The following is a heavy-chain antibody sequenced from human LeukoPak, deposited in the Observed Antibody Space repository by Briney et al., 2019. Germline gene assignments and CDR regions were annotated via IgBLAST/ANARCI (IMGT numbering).Heavy chain of an antibody. V-gene: IGHV5-51*01. D-gene: IGHD3-22*01. CDR2: IYPGDSDT. CDR1: GSRFTSYW. Sequence: GASLKISCKGSGSRFTSYWIGWVRPLPGKGLEWMGIIYPGDSDTRYSPSFQGQVTIPADKSISTAYLQWSSLKASDTAMYYCARPLYYYDSSGYSEYYFDYWGQGTLVTVSS. J-gene: IGHJ4*02. CDR3: ARPLYYYDSSGYSEYYFDY.